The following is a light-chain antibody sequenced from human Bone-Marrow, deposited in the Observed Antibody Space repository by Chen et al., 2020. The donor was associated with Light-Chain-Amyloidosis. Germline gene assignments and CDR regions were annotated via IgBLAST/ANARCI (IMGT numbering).Light chain of an antibody. CDR1: QSISSW. V-gene: IGKV1-5*03. J-gene: IGKJ2*01. CDR3: QQYNSYPYT. Sequence: DIQMTQSPSTLSASLGDRVTITCRASQSISSWLACNQQKPGKAPKLLFYKVSSLGGGVPSRFSGSGSGTEFTLNISSLKPDDFAAYCCQQYNSYPYTVGQGTKREIK. CDR2: KVS.